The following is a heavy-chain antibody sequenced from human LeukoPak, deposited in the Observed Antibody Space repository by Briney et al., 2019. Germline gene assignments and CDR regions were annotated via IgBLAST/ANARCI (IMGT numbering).Heavy chain of an antibody. CDR2: ISHDGII. V-gene: IGHV3-74*01. CDR3: ARDWVYKIDY. J-gene: IGHJ4*02. Sequence: GGSLRLACETAGFTFSSYVMHWVRRTPGKGLVWVSRISHDGIISYADSVKGRFTISRDNAKNTLILQMNSLRVEDTAVYYCARDWVYKIDYWGRGTLVTVSS. CDR1: GFTFSSYV. D-gene: IGHD5-24*01.